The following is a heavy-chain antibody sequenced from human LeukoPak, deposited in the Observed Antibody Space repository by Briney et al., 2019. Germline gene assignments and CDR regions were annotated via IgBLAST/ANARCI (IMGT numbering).Heavy chain of an antibody. CDR1: GFPFSTLG. CDR2: SNIDGSTT. D-gene: IGHD6-13*01. V-gene: IGHV3-74*01. Sequence: PGGSLRLSCSASGFPFSTLGMHWVRQAPGRRLVWVSRSNIDGSTTTYADSVKGRFTISRDDARNTLYLQMNSLRAEDTAVYYCARGYSSSSGFDYWGQGTLVTVSS. J-gene: IGHJ4*02. CDR3: ARGYSSSSGFDY.